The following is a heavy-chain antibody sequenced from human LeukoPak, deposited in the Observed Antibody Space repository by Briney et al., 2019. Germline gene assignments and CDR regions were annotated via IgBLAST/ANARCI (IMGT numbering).Heavy chain of an antibody. CDR2: IYSSVST. Sequence: SATLSLTCTVSGGSITSDYLRWIRQPAGKGLEWIGRIYSSVSTKYNPTLKRRVTMSVDTSKDQFYLKLSSVAAADTAVYYCVGWSATRIDYWGQGTLVTVSS. CDR3: VGWSATRIDY. D-gene: IGHD3-3*01. J-gene: IGHJ4*02. CDR1: GGSITSDY. V-gene: IGHV4-4*07.